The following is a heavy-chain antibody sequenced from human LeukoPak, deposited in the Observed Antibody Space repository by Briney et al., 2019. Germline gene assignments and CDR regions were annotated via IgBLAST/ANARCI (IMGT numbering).Heavy chain of an antibody. Sequence: GGSLRLSCAASGFPFSRYSMNWVRQAPGKGLEWVSYIGSGGTTIYYADSVKGRFTISRDNAKNSLYLQMNGLRAEDTAVYYCATDSSSLPPYFDYWGQGTLVTVSS. CDR3: ATDSSSLPPYFDY. CDR1: GFPFSRYS. CDR2: IGSGGTTI. V-gene: IGHV3-48*01. J-gene: IGHJ4*02. D-gene: IGHD6-13*01.